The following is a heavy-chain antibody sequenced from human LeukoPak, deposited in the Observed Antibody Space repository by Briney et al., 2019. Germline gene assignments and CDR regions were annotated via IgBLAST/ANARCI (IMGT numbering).Heavy chain of an antibody. D-gene: IGHD3-10*01. CDR2: ISSSGSTI. Sequence: PGGSLRLSCAASGFTFSSYEMNWVRQAPGKGLEWVSYISSSGSTIYYADSVKGRFTISRDNAKNSLYLQMNSLRAEDTAVYYCAGVGGSGSYYISWFDPWGQGTLVTVSS. J-gene: IGHJ5*02. V-gene: IGHV3-48*03. CDR1: GFTFSSYE. CDR3: AGVGGSGSYYISWFDP.